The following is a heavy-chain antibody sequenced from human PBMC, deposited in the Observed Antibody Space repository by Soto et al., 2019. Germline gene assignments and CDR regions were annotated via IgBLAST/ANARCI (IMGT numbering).Heavy chain of an antibody. Sequence: GGSLRLSRAAPGFTLSSHSISWGPPAPGKGREWVSAISGRGGSTYYADSVKGRFTISRDNSKNTLYLQMNSLRAEDTAVYYCAKKEYYDILTGYSDYWGQGTLVTVSS. V-gene: IGHV3-23*01. CDR1: GFTLSSHS. CDR2: ISGRGGST. J-gene: IGHJ4*02. D-gene: IGHD3-9*01. CDR3: AKKEYYDILTGYSDY.